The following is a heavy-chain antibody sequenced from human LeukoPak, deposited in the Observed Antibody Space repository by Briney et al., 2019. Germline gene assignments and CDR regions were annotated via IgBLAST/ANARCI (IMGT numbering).Heavy chain of an antibody. J-gene: IGHJ4*02. CDR2: IYTSGST. D-gene: IGHD2-2*01. Sequence: PSETLSLTCTVSGGSISSYYWSWIRQPAGKGLKWIGRIYTSGSTNYNPSLKSRVTMSVDTSKNQFSLKLSSVTAADTAVYYCAREEGYCSSTSCSHFDYWGQGTLVTVSS. CDR3: AREEGYCSSTSCSHFDY. CDR1: GGSISSYY. V-gene: IGHV4-4*07.